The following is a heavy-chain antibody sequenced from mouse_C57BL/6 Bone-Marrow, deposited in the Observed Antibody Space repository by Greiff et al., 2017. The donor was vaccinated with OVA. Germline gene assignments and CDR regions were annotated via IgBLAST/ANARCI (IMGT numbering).Heavy chain of an antibody. CDR2: ILPGSGGT. J-gene: IGHJ2*01. CDR3: ARWGSYGY. CDR1: GYTFTGYW. V-gene: IGHV1-9*01. D-gene: IGHD1-1*02. Sequence: VQGVESGAELMKPGASVKLSCKATGYTFTGYWIEWVKQRPGHGLEWIGEILPGSGGTNYNEKLKGKATFTADTSSNTAYMQLSSLTTDDSAIYYCARWGSYGYWGQGTTLTVSS.